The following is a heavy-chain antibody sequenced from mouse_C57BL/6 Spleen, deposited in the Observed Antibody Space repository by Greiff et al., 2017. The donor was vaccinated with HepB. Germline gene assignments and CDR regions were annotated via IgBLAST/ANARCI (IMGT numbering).Heavy chain of an antibody. CDR2: INPSNGGT. CDR3: ARGGKPYYGSSPYYFDY. CDR1: GYTFTSYW. D-gene: IGHD1-1*01. V-gene: IGHV1-53*01. J-gene: IGHJ2*01. Sequence: QVQLQHPGTELVKPGASVKLSCKASGYTFTSYWMHWVKQRPGQGLEWIGNINPSNGGTYYNEKFKSKATLTVDKSSSTAYMQLSSLTSEDSAVYYCARGGKPYYGSSPYYFDYWGQGTTLTVSS.